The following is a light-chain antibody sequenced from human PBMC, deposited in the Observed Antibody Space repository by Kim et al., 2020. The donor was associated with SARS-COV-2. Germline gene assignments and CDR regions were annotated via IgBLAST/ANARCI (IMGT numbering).Light chain of an antibody. J-gene: IGLJ3*02. Sequence: QSALTQPRSVSGSPGQSVTISCAGTSGDVGTYNYVSWYQQHPDKAPKLMIYDVSKRPSGVPDRFSASKSGNTASLTISGLQAEDEADYYCCSYAGSYSWVFGGGTQLTVL. CDR1: SGDVGTYNY. V-gene: IGLV2-11*01. CDR3: CSYAGSYSWV. CDR2: DVS.